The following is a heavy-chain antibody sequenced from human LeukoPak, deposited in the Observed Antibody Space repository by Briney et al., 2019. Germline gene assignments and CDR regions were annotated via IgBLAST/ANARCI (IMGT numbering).Heavy chain of an antibody. CDR2: IIPILGIA. Sequence: SVKVSCKASGGTFSSYAISWVRQAPGRGLEWMGRIIPILGIANSAQKFQGRVTITADKSTSTAYMELSSLRSEDTAVYYCARDPYSSSWYLLTRQDWFDPWGQGTLVTVSS. V-gene: IGHV1-69*04. J-gene: IGHJ5*02. D-gene: IGHD6-13*01. CDR1: GGTFSSYA. CDR3: ARDPYSSSWYLLTRQDWFDP.